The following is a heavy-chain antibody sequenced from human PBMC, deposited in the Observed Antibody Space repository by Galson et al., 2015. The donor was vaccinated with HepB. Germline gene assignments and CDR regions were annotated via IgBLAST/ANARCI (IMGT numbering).Heavy chain of an antibody. J-gene: IGHJ6*02. V-gene: IGHV3-23*01. CDR3: ARHYDFWSGYGVYYYYGMDV. D-gene: IGHD3-3*01. CDR2: ISGSGGST. CDR1: GFTFSSYA. Sequence: SLRLSCAASGFTFSSYAMSWVRQAPGKGLEWVSAISGSGGSTYYADSVKGRFTISRDNSKNTLYLQMNSLRAEDTAVYYCARHYDFWSGYGVYYYYGMDVWGQGTTVTVSS.